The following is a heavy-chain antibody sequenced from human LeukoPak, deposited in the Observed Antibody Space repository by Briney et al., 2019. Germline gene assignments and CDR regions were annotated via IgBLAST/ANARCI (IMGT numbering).Heavy chain of an antibody. CDR2: INPNSGGT. CDR1: GYTFTGYY. Sequence: GASVKVPCKASGYTFTGYYMHWVRQAPGQGLEWMAWINPNSGGTYYAQNFHDRITMTRDTSISTAYMELSRLRSDDTAIYYCARANALYCSSTSCLFDYWGQGTLVTVSS. J-gene: IGHJ4*02. CDR3: ARANALYCSSTSCLFDY. V-gene: IGHV1-2*02. D-gene: IGHD2-2*01.